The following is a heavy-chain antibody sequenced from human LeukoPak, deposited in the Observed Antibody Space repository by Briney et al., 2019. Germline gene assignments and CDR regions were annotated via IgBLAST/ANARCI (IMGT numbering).Heavy chain of an antibody. CDR1: GFTFGSYS. CDR2: ISTSSRYI. V-gene: IGHV3-21*01. Sequence: GGSLRLSCAASGFTFGSYSTNWVRQAPGKGLEWVSSISTSSRYIYYTDSVKGRFTISRDNAKSSLYLQMNSLRAEDTAVYYCARDGLRSGSYTYWGQGTLVTVSS. J-gene: IGHJ4*02. CDR3: ARDGLRSGSYTY. D-gene: IGHD3-10*01.